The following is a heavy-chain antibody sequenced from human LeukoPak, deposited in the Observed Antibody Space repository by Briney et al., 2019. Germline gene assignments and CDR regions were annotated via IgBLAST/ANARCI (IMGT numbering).Heavy chain of an antibody. D-gene: IGHD3-16*01. CDR3: ARMGYYYYGMDV. CDR1: GGSITIYY. J-gene: IGHJ6*02. V-gene: IGHV4-59*01. Sequence: SETLSLTCTVSGGSITIYYWSWIRQPPGKGLEWIGYIYYTGSTNYNPSLKSRVTISVDTSKNQFSLKLSSVTAADTAVYYCARMGYYYYGMDVWGQGTTVTVSS. CDR2: IYYTGST.